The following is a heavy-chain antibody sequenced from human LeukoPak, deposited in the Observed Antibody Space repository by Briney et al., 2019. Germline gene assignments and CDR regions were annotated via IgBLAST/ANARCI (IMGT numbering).Heavy chain of an antibody. J-gene: IGHJ4*02. D-gene: IGHD3-10*01. CDR3: ARENYGPGFDY. Sequence: ASVKVSCKASGYTVTGYYMHWVRPAPGQGLEWMGWINPNSGSTNYAQKFQGRVTMTRDTSISTAYMELSRLRSDDQAVYYCARENYGPGFDYGGRGTLVTVPS. CDR1: GYTVTGYY. V-gene: IGHV1-2*02. CDR2: INPNSGST.